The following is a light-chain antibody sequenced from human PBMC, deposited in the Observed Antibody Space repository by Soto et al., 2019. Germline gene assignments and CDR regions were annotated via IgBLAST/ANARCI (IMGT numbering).Light chain of an antibody. CDR1: GSDVGGYNY. V-gene: IGLV2-14*01. J-gene: IGLJ1*01. CDR2: DVS. CDR3: SSYTSSSTLNYV. Sequence: QSVLTQPASVSGSPGQSITISYTGTGSDVGGYNYVSWYQQHPGRAPKLMIYDVSNRPSGVSNRFSGSKSGNTASLTISGLQAEDEADYYCSSYTSSSTLNYVFGTGTKVTVL.